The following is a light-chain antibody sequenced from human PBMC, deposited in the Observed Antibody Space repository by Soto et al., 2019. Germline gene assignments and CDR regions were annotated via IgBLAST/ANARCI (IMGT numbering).Light chain of an antibody. Sequence: IVLTQSPGTLSLSPGDRATLSCRASQSVRRNYLAWYQQKPGQAPRLLIYAASSRATGIPDTFSGSGSGTDFSLTISRLEPEDFAVYYCQHYGSSPPYTFGQGTKLEIK. CDR1: QSVRRNY. CDR2: AAS. V-gene: IGKV3-20*01. CDR3: QHYGSSPPYT. J-gene: IGKJ2*01.